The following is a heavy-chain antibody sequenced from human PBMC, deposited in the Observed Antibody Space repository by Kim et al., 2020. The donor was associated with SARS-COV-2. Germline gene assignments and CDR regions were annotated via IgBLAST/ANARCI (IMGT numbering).Heavy chain of an antibody. V-gene: IGHV1-69*01. Sequence: ANYAQKFQGRVTITADESTSTAYMELSSLRSEDTAVYYCARGGGNTAFDIWGQGTMVTVSS. CDR3: ARGGGNTAFDI. J-gene: IGHJ3*02. CDR2: A. D-gene: IGHD2-15*01.